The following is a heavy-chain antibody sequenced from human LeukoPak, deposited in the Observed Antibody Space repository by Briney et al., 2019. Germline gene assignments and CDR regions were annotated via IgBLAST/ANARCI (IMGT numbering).Heavy chain of an antibody. Sequence: PGGSLRLSCAASGFDFDNYWMTWVRQVPGKGLEWVANMNQDGSEQYYVDFVKGRFTISRDNGKKSLYLQMNSLRAEDTAVYYCSRGQGCAYWGQGTLVTVSS. CDR2: MNQDGSEQ. D-gene: IGHD2-8*01. V-gene: IGHV3-7*04. J-gene: IGHJ4*02. CDR1: GFDFDNYW. CDR3: SRGQGCAY.